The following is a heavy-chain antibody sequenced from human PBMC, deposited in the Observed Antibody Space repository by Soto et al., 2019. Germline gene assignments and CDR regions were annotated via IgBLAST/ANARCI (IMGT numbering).Heavy chain of an antibody. D-gene: IGHD3-3*01. Sequence: ASVKGSCKASGYTFTSYGISWVRQAPGQGLEWMGWISAYNGNTNYAQKLQGRVTMTTDTSTSTAYMELRSLRSDDTAVYYCAREVRPYDFWSGLKEGFAYWGQRTLVIVSS. CDR3: AREVRPYDFWSGLKEGFAY. CDR1: GYTFTSYG. V-gene: IGHV1-18*01. J-gene: IGHJ1*01. CDR2: ISAYNGNT.